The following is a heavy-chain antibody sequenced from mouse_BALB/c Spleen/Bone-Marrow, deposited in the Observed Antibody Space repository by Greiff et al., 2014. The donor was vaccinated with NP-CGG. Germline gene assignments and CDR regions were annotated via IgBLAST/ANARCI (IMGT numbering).Heavy chain of an antibody. CDR3: ARFPMDY. Sequence: EVLVVESGGGLVQPGGSLRLSCTTSGFTFTDYYMSWVRQPPGKALEWLAFIRNKAYGYTTEYSASVRGRFTISRDNSQSILYLQMNTLRAEDSATYYCARFPMDYWGRGTSVTVSS. V-gene: IGHV7-3*02. CDR1: GFTFTDYY. CDR2: IRNKAYGYTT. J-gene: IGHJ4*01.